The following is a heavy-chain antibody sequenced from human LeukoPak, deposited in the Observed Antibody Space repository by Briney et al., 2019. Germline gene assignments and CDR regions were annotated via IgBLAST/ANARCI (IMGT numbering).Heavy chain of an antibody. J-gene: IGHJ5*01. CDR2: IAITGNT. Sequence: PGGSLRLSCAASGFIFSSYDMHWGRQATGKGLEWVSSIAITGNTYYSGSVKGRFTISRENAKNSLYLQMNSLRAGDTAVYYCARGLTGGLDSWGQGTLVTVSS. V-gene: IGHV3-13*04. D-gene: IGHD1-26*01. CDR1: GFIFSSYD. CDR3: ARGLTGGLDS.